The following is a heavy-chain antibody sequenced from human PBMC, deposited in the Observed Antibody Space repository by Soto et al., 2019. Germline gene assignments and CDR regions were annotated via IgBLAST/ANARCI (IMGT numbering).Heavy chain of an antibody. CDR1: GFTFSSYA. Sequence: QVQLVESGGGVVQPGRSLRLSCAASGFTFSSYAMHWVRQAPGKGLEWVAVISYDGSNKYYADFVKGRFTISRDNSKNTLYLQMNSLRVEDTAVYYCARDPSRGPNGDPRYDYYGMDVWGQGTTVTVSS. CDR3: ARDPSRGPNGDPRYDYYGMDV. V-gene: IGHV3-30-3*01. J-gene: IGHJ6*02. D-gene: IGHD4-17*01. CDR2: ISYDGSNK.